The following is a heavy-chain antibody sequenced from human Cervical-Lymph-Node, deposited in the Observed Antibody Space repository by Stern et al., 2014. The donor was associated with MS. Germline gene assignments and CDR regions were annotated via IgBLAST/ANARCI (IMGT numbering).Heavy chain of an antibody. CDR2: IFSNDEK. V-gene: IGHV2-26*01. CDR1: GFSLNNARMG. J-gene: IGHJ4*02. CDR3: ARIDGYPSFVFDY. D-gene: IGHD5-24*01. Sequence: QIPLKESGPVLVKPTETLTLTCTVSGFSLNNARMGVTWIRQPPGKALEWLAHIFSNDEKSYSTSLKSRLTISKDTSKSQVVLTMTNMDPMDTATYYCARIDGYPSFVFDYWGQGTLVTVSS.